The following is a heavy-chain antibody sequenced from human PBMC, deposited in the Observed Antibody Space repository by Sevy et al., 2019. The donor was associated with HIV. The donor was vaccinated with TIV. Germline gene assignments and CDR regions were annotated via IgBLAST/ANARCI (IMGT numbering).Heavy chain of an antibody. D-gene: IGHD6-19*01. J-gene: IGHJ4*02. Sequence: GGSLRLSCAASGFTFSSYAMNWIRQAPGKGLEWASGITDSGGSTYYADSVKGRFTISRDNSKNMLYLQMNSLRAEDTAVYYCAKDRLAVAATVGDWGQGTLVTVSS. V-gene: IGHV3-23*01. CDR3: AKDRLAVAATVGD. CDR2: ITDSGGST. CDR1: GFTFSSYA.